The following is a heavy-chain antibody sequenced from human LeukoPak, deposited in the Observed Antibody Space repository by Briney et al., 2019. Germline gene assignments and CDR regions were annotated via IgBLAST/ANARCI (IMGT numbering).Heavy chain of an antibody. J-gene: IGHJ4*02. V-gene: IGHV3-23*01. CDR1: GFTFSSYA. CDR2: ISGSGGST. D-gene: IGHD2-8*01. CDR3: AKDPPPVLMVYASGSY. Sequence: PGGSLRLSCAASGFTFSSYAMSWVRQAPGKGLEWVSAISGSGGSTYYADSVKGRFTISRDNSKNTLYLQMNSLRAEDTAVYYCAKDPPPVLMVYASGSYWGQGTLVTVSS.